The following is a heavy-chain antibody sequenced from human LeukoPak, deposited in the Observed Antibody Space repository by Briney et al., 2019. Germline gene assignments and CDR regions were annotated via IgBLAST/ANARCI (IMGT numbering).Heavy chain of an antibody. CDR3: VKTHFDHYYGLDV. CDR1: GFTFSSYA. Sequence: GGSLRLSCSASGFTFSSYAVHWVRQAPGKGLEYVSAISSNGGSTYYADSVKGRFTISRDNSKNTLYLQMSSLRVDDTAVYYCVKTHFDHYYGLDVWGQGTTVIVSS. J-gene: IGHJ6*02. V-gene: IGHV3-64D*09. CDR2: ISSNGGST.